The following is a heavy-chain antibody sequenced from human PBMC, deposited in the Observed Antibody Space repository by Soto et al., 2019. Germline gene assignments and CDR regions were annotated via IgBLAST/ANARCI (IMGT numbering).Heavy chain of an antibody. V-gene: IGHV3-21*01. D-gene: IGHD2-15*01. CDR2: ISSSSSYI. Sequence: GGSLRLSCGASGFTFGGYGVNWVRQAPGKGLEWVSSISSSSSYIYYADSVKGRFTISRDNAKNSLYLQMNSLRAEDTAVYYCARSYCSGGSCYSGDLFDYWGQGTLVTVSS. CDR3: ARSYCSGGSCYSGDLFDY. J-gene: IGHJ4*02. CDR1: GFTFGGYG.